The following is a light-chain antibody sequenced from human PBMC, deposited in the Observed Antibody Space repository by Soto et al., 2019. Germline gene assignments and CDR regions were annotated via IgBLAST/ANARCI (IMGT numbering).Light chain of an antibody. CDR2: AIP. J-gene: IGLJ1*01. CDR3: SSPAGNINYS. CDR1: SSDVGGQNY. Sequence: QSALTQPPSASGSPGQSVAISCTGTSSDVGGQNYFSWYQQHPGKAPKLIFYAIPERPSGVADRFSGSKSGNTASLTVSGLQTEDEADYYCSSPAGNINYSFGPGTRSPS. V-gene: IGLV2-8*01.